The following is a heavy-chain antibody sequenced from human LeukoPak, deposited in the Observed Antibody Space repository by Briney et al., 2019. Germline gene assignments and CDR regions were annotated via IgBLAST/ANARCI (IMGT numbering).Heavy chain of an antibody. CDR1: GFTFSSYA. V-gene: IGHV3-23*01. CDR3: AKGEAVAGDYFDY. J-gene: IGHJ4*02. CDR2: ISGSGGST. D-gene: IGHD6-19*01. Sequence: GRSLRLSCAASGFTFSSYAMSWVRQAPGKGLEWVSAISGSGGSTYCADSVKGRFTISRDNSKNTLYLQMNSLRAEDTAVYYCAKGEAVAGDYFDYWGQGTLVTVSS.